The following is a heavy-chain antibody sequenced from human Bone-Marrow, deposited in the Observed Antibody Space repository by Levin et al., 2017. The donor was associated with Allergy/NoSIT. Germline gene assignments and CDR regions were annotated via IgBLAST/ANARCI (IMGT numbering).Heavy chain of an antibody. J-gene: IGHJ2*01. V-gene: IGHV3-74*01. CDR3: ARDRVTTNWYFDL. D-gene: IGHD4-17*01. CDR2: INRDGSST. CDR1: GFNFSSYW. Sequence: PGGSLRLSCSASGFNFSSYWMHWVRQAPGKGLVWVSRINRDGSSTSYEDSVKGRFTISRDNAKNTLYLHMNSLRAEDTSVYYCARDRVTTNWYFDLWSRGTLVTISS.